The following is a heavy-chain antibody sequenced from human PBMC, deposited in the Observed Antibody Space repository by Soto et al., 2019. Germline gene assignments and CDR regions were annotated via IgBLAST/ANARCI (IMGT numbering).Heavy chain of an antibody. V-gene: IGHV2-70*13. Sequence: XGPTLVITRETLTLTCTFSGFSLTSPGMCVSWVRQPPGKALEWLALIERDDDDKYYSTSLKTRLTISKDTRKNQVVLTMANMDPADTGTYYCARSIRGPRRFNGMDVWGQGTTVTVSS. CDR2: IERDDDDK. CDR3: ARSIRGPRRFNGMDV. CDR1: GFSLTSPGMC. D-gene: IGHD1-20*01. J-gene: IGHJ6*02.